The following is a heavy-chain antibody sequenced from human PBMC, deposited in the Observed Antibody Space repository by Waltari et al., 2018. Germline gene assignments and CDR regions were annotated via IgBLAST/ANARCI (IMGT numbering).Heavy chain of an antibody. CDR1: GNNFTNYW. J-gene: IGHJ4*02. Sequence: EVQLVQSGAEVKNPGESLRIPGQPPGNNFTNYWLGWVRQLPGKGLEWMGIIYPGDSDTRYSPSFQGQVTISADKSINTAYLQWSSLKASDSAMYYCTRGYSSVFWGQGTLVTVSS. CDR2: IYPGDSDT. D-gene: IGHD6-19*01. CDR3: TRGYSSVF. V-gene: IGHV5-51*01.